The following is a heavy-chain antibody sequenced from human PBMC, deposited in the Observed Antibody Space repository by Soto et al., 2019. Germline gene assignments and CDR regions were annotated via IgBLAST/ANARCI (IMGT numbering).Heavy chain of an antibody. D-gene: IGHD6-13*01. CDR3: ARVGAAATEYGYYYYGMDV. J-gene: IGHJ6*02. CDR1: GGTFSSYA. V-gene: IGHV1-69*01. Sequence: QVQLVQSGAEVKKPGSSVKVSCKASGGTFSSYAISWVRQAPGQGLEWMGGIIPIFGTANYAQKFQGRVTITADESTSTAYMELSSLRSEDTAVYYCARVGAAATEYGYYYYGMDVWGQGTTVTVSS. CDR2: IIPIFGTA.